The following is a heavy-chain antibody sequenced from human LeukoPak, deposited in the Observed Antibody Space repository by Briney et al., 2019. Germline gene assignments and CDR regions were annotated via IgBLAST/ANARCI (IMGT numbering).Heavy chain of an antibody. D-gene: IGHD6-19*01. CDR2: ISYSGGT. CDR3: ARVGGCGWYHFNC. V-gene: IGHV4-59*01. Sequence: SETLSLTCTVSGGSISSYYWSWVRQPPGQGLEWIGYISYSGGTNYNPSLKSRVTISIDTSKIQLSLKLSSVTAADTDVYSCARVGGCGWYHFNCWGQGTLVTVSS. J-gene: IGHJ4*02. CDR1: GGSISSYY.